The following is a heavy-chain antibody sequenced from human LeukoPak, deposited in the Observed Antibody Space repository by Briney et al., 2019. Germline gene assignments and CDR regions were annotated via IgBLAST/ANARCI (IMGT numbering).Heavy chain of an antibody. D-gene: IGHD4-17*01. CDR1: GFTFSSYS. CDR2: ISSSSSYI. V-gene: IGHV3-21*01. J-gene: IGHJ3*02. CDR3: ARDIGNGDYVDAFDI. Sequence: GGSLRLSCAASGFTFSSYSINWVRQAPGKGLEWVSSISSSSSYIYYADSVKGRFTISRDNAKNSLYLQMNSLRAEDTAVYYCARDIGNGDYVDAFDIWGQGTMVTVSS.